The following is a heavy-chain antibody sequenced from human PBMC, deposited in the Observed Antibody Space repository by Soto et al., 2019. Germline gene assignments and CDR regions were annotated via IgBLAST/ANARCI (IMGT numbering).Heavy chain of an antibody. CDR3: ARRIYGDWYFDL. V-gene: IGHV4-4*02. J-gene: IGHJ2*01. D-gene: IGHD3-16*01. CDR1: GASISSTNW. CDR2: TFHSGST. Sequence: QVQLQESSPGLLKPSGTLSLTCAVSGASISSTNWWSWVRQPPRKGLEWIGETFHSGSTNSNPSLKCRVTISLDPCKNQFALKLSPVTAADMAVYYCARRIYGDWYFDLWGRGTLVTVSS.